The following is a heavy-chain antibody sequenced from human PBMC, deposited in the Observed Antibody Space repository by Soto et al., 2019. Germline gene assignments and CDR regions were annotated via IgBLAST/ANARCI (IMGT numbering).Heavy chain of an antibody. CDR1: GGTFSSYA. CDR3: ARSSPKGMAYFDY. Sequence: SVKVSCKASGGTFSSYAISWVRQAPGQGLEWMGGIIPIFGTANYAQKFQGRVTITADESTSTAYIELSSLRSGDTAVYYCARSSPKGMAYFDYWGQGTLVTVSS. CDR2: IIPIFGTA. J-gene: IGHJ4*02. D-gene: IGHD6-6*01. V-gene: IGHV1-69*13.